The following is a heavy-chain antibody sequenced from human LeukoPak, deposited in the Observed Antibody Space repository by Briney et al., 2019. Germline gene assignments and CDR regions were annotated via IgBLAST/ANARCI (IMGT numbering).Heavy chain of an antibody. D-gene: IGHD3-9*01. CDR3: ARVGYYNVNYFDH. Sequence: GGSLRLSCAASGFTFSSYWMSWVRQAPGKGLEWVANIKQDGSEKYYVDSVKGRFTISRDNAKNSLYLQMNSLRAEDTAVYYCARVGYYNVNYFDHWGQGTLVTVSS. CDR2: IKQDGSEK. J-gene: IGHJ4*02. CDR1: GFTFSSYW. V-gene: IGHV3-7*01.